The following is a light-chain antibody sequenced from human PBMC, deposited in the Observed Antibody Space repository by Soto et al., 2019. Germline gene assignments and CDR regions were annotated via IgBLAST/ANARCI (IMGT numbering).Light chain of an antibody. CDR3: ASYTSSSTSVI. Sequence: QSVLTQPPSASGTPGQRVTISCSGSTSNIGSKTVSWYQQLPGSAPRVLIYNNNERPSGVPDRFSGSKSGTSASLAISGLQSEDEADYYCASYTSSSTSVIFGRGTKLTVL. V-gene: IGLV1-44*01. CDR2: NNN. J-gene: IGLJ2*01. CDR1: TSNIGSKT.